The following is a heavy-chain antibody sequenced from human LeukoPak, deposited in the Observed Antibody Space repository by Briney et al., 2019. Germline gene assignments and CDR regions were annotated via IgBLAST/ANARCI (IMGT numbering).Heavy chain of an antibody. J-gene: IGHJ5*02. D-gene: IGHD6-19*01. CDR3: ARAGSGLSFDH. CDR2: IYHSGST. V-gene: IGHV4-4*02. CDR1: RVAISSGNW. Sequence: SEALSLTCAVSRVAISSGNWSTWVRQPPGKGLEWIGEIYHSGSTNYNPSLKSRVTISVDKSKNQFSLKLNSVTAADTAVYYCARAGSGLSFDHWGQGTLVTVSS.